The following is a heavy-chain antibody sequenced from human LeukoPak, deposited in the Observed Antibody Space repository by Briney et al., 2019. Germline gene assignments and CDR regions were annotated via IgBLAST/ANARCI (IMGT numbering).Heavy chain of an antibody. D-gene: IGHD4-17*01. Sequence: ASVKVSCKASGYTFTGYYMHWVRQAPGQGLEWMGWINPNSGGTNYAQKFQGRVTMTRDTSISTAYTELSRLRSDDTAVYYCARGIYGDYEDYYFDYWGQGTLVTVSS. CDR2: INPNSGGT. J-gene: IGHJ4*02. CDR1: GYTFTGYY. V-gene: IGHV1-2*02. CDR3: ARGIYGDYEDYYFDY.